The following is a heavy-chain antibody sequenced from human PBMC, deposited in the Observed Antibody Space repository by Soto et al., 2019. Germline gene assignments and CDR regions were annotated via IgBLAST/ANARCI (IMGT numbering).Heavy chain of an antibody. D-gene: IGHD3-22*01. CDR2: IYHSGST. J-gene: IGHJ4*02. Sequence: PSETLSLTCAVSGYSISSGYYWGWIRQPPGKGLEWTGSIYHSGSTYYNPSLKSRVTISVDTSKNQFSLKLSSVTAADTAVYYCARGTGIVVVIIDYWGQGTLVTVSS. CDR1: GYSISSGYY. CDR3: ARGTGIVVVIIDY. V-gene: IGHV4-38-2*01.